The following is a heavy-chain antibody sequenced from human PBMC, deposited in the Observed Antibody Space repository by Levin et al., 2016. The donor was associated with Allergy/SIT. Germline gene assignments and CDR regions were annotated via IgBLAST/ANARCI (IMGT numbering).Heavy chain of an antibody. J-gene: IGHJ4*02. CDR3: AKRAAQEGSRRYFDF. V-gene: IGHV3-23*01. CDR1: GFTFSNYD. Sequence: GESLKISCATSGFTFSNYDINWVRQAPEKGLEWVSVIGPRGDVTVYADSVKGRFTISRDNSKNTLYLQMNSLRVEDTAIYYCAKRAAQEGSRRYFDFWGQGALVTVSS. CDR2: IGPRGDVT. D-gene: IGHD6-19*01.